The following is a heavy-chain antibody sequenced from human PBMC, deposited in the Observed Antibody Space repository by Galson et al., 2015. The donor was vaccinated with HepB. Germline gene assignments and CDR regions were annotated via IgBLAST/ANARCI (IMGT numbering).Heavy chain of an antibody. Sequence: SVKVSCKASGGTFSSYAISWVRQAPGQGLEWMGGIIPIFGTANYAQKFQGRVTITADESTSTAYMELSSLRSEDTAVYYCASGGLITIFGVATQNWFDPWGQGTLVTVSS. CDR2: IIPIFGTA. CDR3: ASGGLITIFGVATQNWFDP. CDR1: GGTFSSYA. V-gene: IGHV1-69*13. D-gene: IGHD3-3*01. J-gene: IGHJ5*02.